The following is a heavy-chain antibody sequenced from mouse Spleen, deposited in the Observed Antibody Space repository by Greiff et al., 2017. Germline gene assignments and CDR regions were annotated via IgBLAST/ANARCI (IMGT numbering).Heavy chain of an antibody. CDR3: ARWEGENSLFAY. J-gene: IGHJ3*01. V-gene: IGHV1-63*01. CDR2: IYPGGGYT. Sequence: QVQLKESGAELVRPGTSVKMSCKASGYTFTNYWIGWAKQRPGHGLEWIGDIYPGGGYTNYNEKFKGKATLTADKSSSTAYMQFSSLTSEDSAIYYCARWEGENSLFAYWGQGTLVTVSA. D-gene: IGHD4-1*01. CDR1: GYTFTNYW.